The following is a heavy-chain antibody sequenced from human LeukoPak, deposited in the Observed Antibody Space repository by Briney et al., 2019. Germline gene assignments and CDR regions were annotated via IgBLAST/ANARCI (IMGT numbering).Heavy chain of an antibody. CDR2: IWYDGSNK. J-gene: IGHJ4*02. CDR1: GFTFSGYA. V-gene: IGHV3-33*08. Sequence: PGGSLRLSCAASGFTFSGYAMSWVRQAPGKGLGWVAVIWYDGSNKYYADSVKGRFTISRDNSKNTLYLQMNSLRAEDTAVYYCARDSLDYGEDYWGQGTLVTVSS. CDR3: ARDSLDYGEDY. D-gene: IGHD4-17*01.